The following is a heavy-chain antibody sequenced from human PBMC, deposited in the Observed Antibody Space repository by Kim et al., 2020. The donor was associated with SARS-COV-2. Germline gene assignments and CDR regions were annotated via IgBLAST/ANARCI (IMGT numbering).Heavy chain of an antibody. CDR3: ARAHLWFGEAGYFDF. CDR1: GGSINCYY. V-gene: IGHV4-59*13. Sequence: SETLSLTCTVSGGSINCYYWSWIRQPPGKGLEWIGYIYYSVSTNYNPSLKSRVTISIDTSKTQFSLKLSSVTAADTAVYYCARAHLWFGEAGYFDFWGQGTLVTVSS. CDR2: IYYSVST. J-gene: IGHJ4*02. D-gene: IGHD3-10*01.